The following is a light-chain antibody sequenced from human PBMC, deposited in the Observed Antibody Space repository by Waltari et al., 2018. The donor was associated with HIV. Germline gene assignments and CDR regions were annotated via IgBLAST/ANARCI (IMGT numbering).Light chain of an antibody. CDR1: ALTKKY. Sequence: SYELTQPSSVSVSPGQTARITCSGDALTKKYAQWFQQKPGQAPLLVISKDTGRPSGIPERFSGSSSGTTVTLTINGAQVEDGADYYCYSAADNVRGVFGGGTKLTVL. CDR2: KDT. J-gene: IGLJ2*01. V-gene: IGLV3-27*01. CDR3: YSAADNVRGV.